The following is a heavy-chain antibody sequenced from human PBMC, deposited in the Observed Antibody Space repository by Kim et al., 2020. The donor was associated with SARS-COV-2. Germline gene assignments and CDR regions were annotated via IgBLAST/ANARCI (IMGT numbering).Heavy chain of an antibody. J-gene: IGHJ4*02. D-gene: IGHD6-19*01. CDR3: ARDRVSGEDFDY. V-gene: IGHV1-2*02. Sequence: NNAQKFQGRVTMTRDTSVSTAYMELSRLRSDDTAVYYCARDRVSGEDFDYWGQGTLVTVSS.